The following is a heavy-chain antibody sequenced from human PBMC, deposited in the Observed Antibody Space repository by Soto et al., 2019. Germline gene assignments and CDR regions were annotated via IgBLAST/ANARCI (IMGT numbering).Heavy chain of an antibody. V-gene: IGHV4-34*01. CDR1: GGSFIGYH. J-gene: IGHJ4*02. D-gene: IGHD4-17*01. CDR3: ARIPGSDYSDPHDF. CDR2: ITHRGSP. Sequence: SETLSLTCAVYGGSFIGYHWTWIRQPPGRGLDWIGEITHRGSPNYNPSLKSRVTISVDTSKNQFSLNLRSVTAADTAVYYCARIPGSDYSDPHDFWGQGPLVTVSS.